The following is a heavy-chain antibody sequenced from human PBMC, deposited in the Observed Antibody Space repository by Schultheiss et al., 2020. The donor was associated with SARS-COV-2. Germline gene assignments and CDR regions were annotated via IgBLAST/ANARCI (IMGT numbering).Heavy chain of an antibody. CDR3: AKPIAAAGPFYYYYYGMDV. V-gene: IGHV4-4*09. CDR1: GGSISSYY. Sequence: SETLSLTCTVSGGSISSYYWGWIRQPPGKGLEWIGYMYPGGSTYYNPSLKSRVTISVDTSKNQFSLKLSSVTAADTAVYYCAKPIAAAGPFYYYYYGMDVWGQGTTVTVSS. CDR2: MYPGGST. J-gene: IGHJ6*02. D-gene: IGHD6-13*01.